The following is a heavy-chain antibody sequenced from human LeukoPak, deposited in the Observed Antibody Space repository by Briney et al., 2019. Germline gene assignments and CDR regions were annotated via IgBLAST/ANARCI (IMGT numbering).Heavy chain of an antibody. V-gene: IGHV1-2*02. Sequence: GASVKVSCKASGYTFTGYYMHWVRQAPGQGLEWMGWINPNSGGTNYAQKFQGRVTMTRDTSISTAYMELSRLRSDDTAVYYCARGVIVGATLAASGFDPWGQGTLVTVSS. CDR3: ARGVIVGATLAASGFDP. D-gene: IGHD1-26*01. J-gene: IGHJ5*02. CDR1: GYTFTGYY. CDR2: INPNSGGT.